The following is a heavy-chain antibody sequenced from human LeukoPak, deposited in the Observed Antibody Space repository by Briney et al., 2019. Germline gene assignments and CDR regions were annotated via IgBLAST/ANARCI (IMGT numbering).Heavy chain of an antibody. CDR2: IYYSGST. J-gene: IGHJ4*02. Sequence: SETLSLTCTVSGGSISSSSYYWGWIRQPPGKGLEWIGSIYYSGSTYYNPSLKSRVTISVDTSKNQSSLKLSSVTAADTAVYYGARGIAARPNYFDYWGQGTLVTVSS. CDR1: GGSISSSSYY. CDR3: ARGIAARPNYFDY. D-gene: IGHD6-6*01. V-gene: IGHV4-39*01.